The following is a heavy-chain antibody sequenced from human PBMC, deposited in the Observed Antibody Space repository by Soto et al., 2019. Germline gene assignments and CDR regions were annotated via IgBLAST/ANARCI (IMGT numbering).Heavy chain of an antibody. CDR3: ARDQKAGHCSGGSCHYYYGMDV. CDR1: GFTFSNHS. V-gene: IGHV3-30-3*01. Sequence: QVQLVESGGGVVQPGTSLRLSCTASGFTFSNHSMHWVRQAPGKGLEWVAVISYDGSNKYYADSGKGRFTISRDNSKNTLYVQMNSQRAEDTAVYYCARDQKAGHCSGGSCHYYYGMDVWGQGTTVTVSS. D-gene: IGHD2-15*01. CDR2: ISYDGSNK. J-gene: IGHJ6*02.